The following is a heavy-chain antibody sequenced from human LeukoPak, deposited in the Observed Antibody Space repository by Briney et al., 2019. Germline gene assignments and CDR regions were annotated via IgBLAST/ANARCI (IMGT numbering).Heavy chain of an antibody. Sequence: GGSLRLSCAASGFTFSSYAMSWVRQAPGKGLEWVSAISGSGGSTYYADSVKGRFTISRDNAKNTPYLQMNSLRVEDTAMYYCARVGREYSNSSPPDYWGQGTLVTVSS. CDR2: ISGSGGST. CDR3: ARVGREYSNSSPPDY. CDR1: GFTFSSYA. J-gene: IGHJ4*02. D-gene: IGHD6-6*01. V-gene: IGHV3-23*01.